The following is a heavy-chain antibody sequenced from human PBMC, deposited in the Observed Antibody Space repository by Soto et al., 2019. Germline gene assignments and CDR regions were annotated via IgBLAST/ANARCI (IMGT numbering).Heavy chain of an antibody. Sequence: QVQLVQSGAEVKKPGASVKVSCKASGYTFTSYDINWVRQATGQGLEWMGWMNPNSGNTGYAQKFQVRVTMTRNTSISTAYTELSNLRSEDTAVYYCARGPIAAPIYYYYYMDVWGKGTTVTVSS. CDR1: GYTFTSYD. J-gene: IGHJ6*03. CDR2: MNPNSGNT. V-gene: IGHV1-8*01. CDR3: ARGPIAAPIYYYYYMDV. D-gene: IGHD6-13*01.